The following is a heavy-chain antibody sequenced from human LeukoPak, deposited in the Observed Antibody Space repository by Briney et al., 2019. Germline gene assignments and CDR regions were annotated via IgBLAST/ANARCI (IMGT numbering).Heavy chain of an antibody. CDR2: ISSSDYTI. CDR1: GFTFSSYD. D-gene: IGHD5-18*01. J-gene: IGHJ4*02. CDR3: ARDAVHNTDFDY. V-gene: IGHV3-48*03. Sequence: GGSLRLSCAASGFTFSSYDMDWVRQAPGKGLEWISYISSSDYTIFYADSVRGRFTISRDSAKNSLFLQMNSLRAEDTAVYYCARDAVHNTDFDYWGQGTLVTVSS.